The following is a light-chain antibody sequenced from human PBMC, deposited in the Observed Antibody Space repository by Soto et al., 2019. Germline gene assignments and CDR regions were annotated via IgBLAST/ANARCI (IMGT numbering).Light chain of an antibody. J-gene: IGKJ1*01. CDR2: DAS. Sequence: EIVLTQSPATLSLSPGERATRSCRASQSVSSYLAWYQQKPGQAPRLLIYDASNRATGIPARFSGSGSGTDFTLTISSLEPEDFAVYYRQQRSNWPPSCTFGQGTKVEIK. CDR3: QQRSNWPPSCT. V-gene: IGKV3-11*01. CDR1: QSVSSY.